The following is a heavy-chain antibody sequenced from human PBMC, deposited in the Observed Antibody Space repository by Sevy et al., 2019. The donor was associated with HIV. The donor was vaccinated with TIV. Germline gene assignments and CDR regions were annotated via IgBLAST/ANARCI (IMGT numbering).Heavy chain of an antibody. D-gene: IGHD2-2*01. Sequence: SETLSLTCTVSGGSISSYYWSWIRQPPGKGLEWIGYIYYSGSTNYNPSLKSRVTISVDTSKNQFSLKLSSVTAADTAVYYCVRGGGYCSSTSCYGSLDYWGQGTLVTVSS. CDR1: GGSISSYY. CDR2: IYYSGST. J-gene: IGHJ4*02. CDR3: VRGGGYCSSTSCYGSLDY. V-gene: IGHV4-59*01.